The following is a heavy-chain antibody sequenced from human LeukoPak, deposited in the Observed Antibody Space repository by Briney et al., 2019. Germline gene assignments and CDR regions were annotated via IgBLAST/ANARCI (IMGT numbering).Heavy chain of an antibody. V-gene: IGHV3-15*07. D-gene: IGHD1-26*01. J-gene: IGHJ5*02. CDR2: IKRKTDVGTT. CDR3: ARGPRPRGWELRVFFAS. CDR1: GFTFSNAW. Sequence: PGGSLRLSCAASGFTFSNAWMGWARQAPGKGLEWGGRIKRKTDVGTTDYAAPVKGRFTISRDDSKNTLYLQMNSLKTEDTAVYYCARGPRPRGWELRVFFASWGQGTLVTASS.